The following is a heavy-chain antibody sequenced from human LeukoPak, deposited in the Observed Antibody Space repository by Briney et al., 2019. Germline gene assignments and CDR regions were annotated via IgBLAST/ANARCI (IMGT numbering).Heavy chain of an antibody. CDR2: ISSSSSYI. CDR3: ARDWGSSGFYGPYYYYGMDV. Sequence: PGGSLRLSCAASGFTFSSYSMNWVRQAPGKGLEWVSSISSSSSYIYYADSVKGRFTISRDNAKNSLYLQMNSLRAEDTAVYYCARDWGSSGFYGPYYYYGMDVWGQGTTVTVSS. CDR1: GFTFSSYS. D-gene: IGHD3-22*01. V-gene: IGHV3-21*01. J-gene: IGHJ6*02.